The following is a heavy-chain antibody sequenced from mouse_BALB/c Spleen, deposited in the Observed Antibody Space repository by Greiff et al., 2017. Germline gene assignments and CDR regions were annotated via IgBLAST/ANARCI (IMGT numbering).Heavy chain of an antibody. CDR2: IDPYYGVT. V-gene: IGHV1-39*01. CDR1: GYSFTGYN. Sequence: VQLQQSGPELEKPGASVKISCKASGYSFTGYNMTWVKQSNGKSLEWIGNIDPYYGVTSYNQKFKGKATLTVDKSSSTAYMQLMSLPSEDSAVYYWAINGKYQYFTDYCGQGSSVTVSS. CDR3: AINGKYQYFTDY. J-gene: IGHJ4*01. D-gene: IGHD2-1*01.